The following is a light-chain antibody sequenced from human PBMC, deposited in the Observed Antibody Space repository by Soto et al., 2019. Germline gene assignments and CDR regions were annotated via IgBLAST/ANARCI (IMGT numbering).Light chain of an antibody. Sequence: RMTQSPSSLSASVGDSVTITCRPSQNIDRYLHWYQHIPGKAPKLLIYGASNLQGGVPSRFTGSGSRTHFTLTISRLQPEDFAPYYCQQSYTTLTSTFGQGTMLDIK. V-gene: IGKV1-39*01. CDR1: QNIDRY. J-gene: IGKJ1*01. CDR3: QQSYTTLTST. CDR2: GAS.